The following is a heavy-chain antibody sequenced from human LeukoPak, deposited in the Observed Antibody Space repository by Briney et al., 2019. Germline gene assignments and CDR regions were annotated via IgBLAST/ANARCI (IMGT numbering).Heavy chain of an antibody. J-gene: IGHJ3*02. CDR1: GFTFSSYG. D-gene: IGHD3-22*01. CDR3: AKDLGYYYDSSGYYYPDAFDI. CDR2: IRYDGSNK. V-gene: IGHV3-30*02. Sequence: PGGSLRLSCAASGFTFSSYGMHWVRQAPGKGLEWVAFIRYDGSNKYYADSVKGRFTISRDNSKNTLYLQMNSLRAEDTAVYYCAKDLGYYYDSSGYYYPDAFDIWGQGTMVTVSS.